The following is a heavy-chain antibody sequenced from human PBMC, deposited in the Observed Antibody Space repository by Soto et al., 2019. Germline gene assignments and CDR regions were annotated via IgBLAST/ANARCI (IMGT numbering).Heavy chain of an antibody. Sequence: QVQLQESGPGLVAPAQTLSLTCTVSCGSINSGDYYWSWIRQPPGKGLEWIGYIYYSGSTYYNPSLKRRVTISLDTSKRQVSLRLSSVPAEDTALYYCAREAIAAAPDYWGPGTLVTVSS. J-gene: IGHJ4*02. CDR2: IYYSGST. V-gene: IGHV4-30-4*01. CDR3: AREAIAAAPDY. D-gene: IGHD6-13*01. CDR1: CGSINSGDYY.